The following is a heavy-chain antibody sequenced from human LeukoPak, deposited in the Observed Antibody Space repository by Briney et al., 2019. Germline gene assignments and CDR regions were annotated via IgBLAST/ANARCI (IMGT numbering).Heavy chain of an antibody. CDR3: AKVMTRTMVRGVPPSDY. CDR2: ICGSGGST. CDR1: VFTFSSYA. D-gene: IGHD3-10*01. Sequence: GGSLRLSCAASVFTFSSYAMSWVRPAPGRGREWVSAICGSGGSTYYADPVKGRFTISRDNSKNTLYLQMNSLRAEDTAVYYCAKVMTRTMVRGVPPSDYRGQGTLVTVSS. V-gene: IGHV3-23*01. J-gene: IGHJ4*02.